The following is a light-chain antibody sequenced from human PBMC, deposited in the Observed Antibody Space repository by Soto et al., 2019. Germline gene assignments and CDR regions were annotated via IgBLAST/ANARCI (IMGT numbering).Light chain of an antibody. J-gene: IGLJ2*01. CDR1: SSDIGAYAY. V-gene: IGLV2-14*03. CDR3: GSYTRSNSVI. CDR2: DVN. Sequence: QLVLTQPASVSGSPGQSIAISCTGTSSDIGAYAYVSWYQQHPGKIPKLIVFDVNNRPSGVSSRFSGSKSGNTASLTISGLQAEDEADYYCGSYTRSNSVIFGGGTKLTVL.